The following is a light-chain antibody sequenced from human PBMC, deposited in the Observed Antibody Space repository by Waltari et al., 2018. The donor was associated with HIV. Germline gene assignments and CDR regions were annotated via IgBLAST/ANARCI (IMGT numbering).Light chain of an antibody. CDR1: KLGDKY. J-gene: IGLJ2*01. CDR3: QAWDSSRPV. CDR2: QDT. Sequence: SFELTQPSSVSVSPGHTASITCSGHKLGDKYACSYQQRPGQSPLLVIYQDTKRTSTSTDRVSGSNSGDTATLTISGPQAGDAADYYCQAWDSSRPVVGGGTKLTVL. V-gene: IGLV3-1*01.